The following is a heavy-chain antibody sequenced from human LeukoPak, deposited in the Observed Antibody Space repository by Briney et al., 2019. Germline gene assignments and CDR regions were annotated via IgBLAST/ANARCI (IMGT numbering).Heavy chain of an antibody. CDR2: ISSSSSNK. Sequence: GGSLRLSCAASGFTFSRYSMNWVRQAPGEGPEWVSSISSSSSNKDYVDSVKGRFTVSRDNAKNLLYLQMDSLRVEDTAVYYCVRDPPSRGTRYFDYWGQGILVTVSS. CDR1: GFTFSRYS. J-gene: IGHJ4*02. V-gene: IGHV3-21*01. D-gene: IGHD3-16*01. CDR3: VRDPPSRGTRYFDY.